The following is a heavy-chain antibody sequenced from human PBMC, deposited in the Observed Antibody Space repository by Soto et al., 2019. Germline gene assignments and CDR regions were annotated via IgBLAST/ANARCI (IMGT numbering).Heavy chain of an antibody. J-gene: IGHJ4*02. D-gene: IGHD6-13*01. CDR1: GFTFKTYW. Sequence: PAGSLRLSCAASGFTFKTYWMHWVRQAPGKGLVWVSRINSDGSSTSYADSVKGRFTISRDNAKNTLYLQMNNLRAEDTAVYYCATQIAAGGGGWGQGTLVTVSS. CDR2: INSDGSST. CDR3: ATQIAAGGGG. V-gene: IGHV3-74*01.